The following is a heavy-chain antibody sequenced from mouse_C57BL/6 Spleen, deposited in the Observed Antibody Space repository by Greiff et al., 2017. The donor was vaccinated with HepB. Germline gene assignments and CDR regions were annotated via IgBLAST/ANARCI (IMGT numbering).Heavy chain of an antibody. D-gene: IGHD2-5*01. V-gene: IGHV1-59*01. CDR3: ARTDYSNYVFAY. CDR1: GYTFTSYW. CDR2: IDPSDSYT. J-gene: IGHJ3*01. Sequence: QVQLQQSGAELVRPGTSVKLSCKASGYTFTSYWMHWVKQRPGQGLEWIGVIDPSDSYTNYNQKFKGKATLTVDTSSSTAYMQLSSLTSEDSAVYYCARTDYSNYVFAYWGQGTLVTVSA.